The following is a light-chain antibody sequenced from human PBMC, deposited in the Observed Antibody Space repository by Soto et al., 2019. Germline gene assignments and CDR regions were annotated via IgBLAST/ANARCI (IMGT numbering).Light chain of an antibody. Sequence: QSVLTQPASVSGSPGQSITISCTGTSSDLAIYNYVSWYQQQPGKAPKLMIYQVTNRPLGVSNRFSGSRPGNTDSLTISGLQAEDEADYYCSSYTDNSNYVFGTGTKLTVL. V-gene: IGLV2-14*01. CDR2: QVT. CDR3: SSYTDNSNYV. CDR1: SSDLAIYNY. J-gene: IGLJ1*01.